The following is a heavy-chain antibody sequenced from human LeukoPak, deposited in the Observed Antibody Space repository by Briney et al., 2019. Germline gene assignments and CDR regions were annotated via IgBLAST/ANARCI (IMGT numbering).Heavy chain of an antibody. CDR1: GGSFSGYY. V-gene: IGHV4-4*07. CDR3: AREVGVGYYYYMDV. CDR2: IYTSGST. Sequence: SETLSLTCAVYGGSFSGYYWSWIRQPAGKGLEWIGRIYTSGSTNYNPSLKSRVTMSVDTSKNQFSLKLSSVTAADTAVYYCAREVGVGYYYYMDVWGKGTTVTVSS. J-gene: IGHJ6*03. D-gene: IGHD1-26*01.